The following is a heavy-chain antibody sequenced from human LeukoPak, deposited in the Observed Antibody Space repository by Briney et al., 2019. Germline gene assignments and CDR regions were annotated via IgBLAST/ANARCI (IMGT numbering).Heavy chain of an antibody. CDR2: IYHSGST. CDR1: GGSINSGGYS. V-gene: IGHV4-30-2*01. Sequence: PSQTLSLTCAVSGGSINSGGYSWSWIRQPPGKGLEWIGYIYHSGSTYYSPSLKSRVTISVDTSKNQFSLKLSSVTAADTAVYYCARRRTGIVGALTFDYWGQGTLVTVSS. CDR3: ARRRTGIVGALTFDY. J-gene: IGHJ4*02. D-gene: IGHD1-26*01.